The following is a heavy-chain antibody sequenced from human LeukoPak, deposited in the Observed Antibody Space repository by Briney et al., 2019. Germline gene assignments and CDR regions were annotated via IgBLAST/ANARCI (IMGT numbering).Heavy chain of an antibody. J-gene: IGHJ6*02. D-gene: IGHD2-2*01. Sequence: GGSLRLSCAASGFTFDDYAMHWVRQAPGKGLEWVSSISSSSSYIYYADSVKGRFTISRDNAKNSLYLQMNSLRAEDTAVYYCARVMEYCSSTSCYPPWDYYYYGMDVWGQGTTVTVSS. CDR1: GFTFDDYA. CDR2: ISSSSSYI. V-gene: IGHV3-21*01. CDR3: ARVMEYCSSTSCYPPWDYYYYGMDV.